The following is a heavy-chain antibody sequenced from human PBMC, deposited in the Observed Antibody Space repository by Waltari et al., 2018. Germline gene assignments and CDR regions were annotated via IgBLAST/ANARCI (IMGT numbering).Heavy chain of an antibody. Sequence: EVQLVESGGGLVQPGGSLRLSCAASGFTFSSYSMNWVRQAPGKGLEWVSYISSSSSTIYYADSVKGRFTISRDNAKNSLYLQMNSLRAEDTAVYYCARDSPGYDWWEVDYWGQGTLVTVSS. CDR2: ISSSSSTI. CDR3: ARDSPGYDWWEVDY. D-gene: IGHD5-12*01. V-gene: IGHV3-48*04. CDR1: GFTFSSYS. J-gene: IGHJ4*02.